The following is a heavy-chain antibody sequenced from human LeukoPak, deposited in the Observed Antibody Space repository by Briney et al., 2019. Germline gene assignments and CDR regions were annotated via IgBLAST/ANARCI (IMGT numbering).Heavy chain of an antibody. Sequence: SGGSLRLSCAASGFTFSSYAMNWVRQAPGKGLEWVSALSGSGGSTYYADSVKGRFTISRDNSKNTLYLQMNSLRAEDTAVYYCTKDRTPVPDMIVVVNTAAFDIWGQGTMVTVSS. CDR3: TKDRTPVPDMIVVVNTAAFDI. CDR2: LSGSGGST. D-gene: IGHD3-22*01. J-gene: IGHJ3*02. V-gene: IGHV3-23*01. CDR1: GFTFSSYA.